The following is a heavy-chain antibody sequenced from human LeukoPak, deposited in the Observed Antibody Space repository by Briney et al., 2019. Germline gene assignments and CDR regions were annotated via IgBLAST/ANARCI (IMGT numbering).Heavy chain of an antibody. CDR2: INGNGGQT. D-gene: IGHD4-17*01. V-gene: IGHV3-23*01. J-gene: IGHJ3*01. CDR3: GRDPNGDYIGAFDF. Sequence: PGGSLRLSCAASGFTFSNYALVWVRQAPGKGLERVSGINGNGGQTIHADSVKGRFTISRDNSRNTLYLQMNSLRADDTAIYYCGRDPNGDYIGAFDFWGQGTMVSVSS. CDR1: GFTFSNYA.